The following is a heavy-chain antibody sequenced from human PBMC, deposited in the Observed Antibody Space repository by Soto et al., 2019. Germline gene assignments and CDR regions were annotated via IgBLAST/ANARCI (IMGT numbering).Heavy chain of an antibody. CDR1: GGSFSGYY. Sequence: PSETLSLTCAVYGGSFSGYYWSWIRQPPGKGLEWIGEINHSGSTNYNPSLKSRVTISVDTSKNQFSLKLSSVTAADTAVYYCARDEDNWNYVDAFDIWGQGXMVTVSS. D-gene: IGHD1-7*01. CDR3: ARDEDNWNYVDAFDI. CDR2: INHSGST. J-gene: IGHJ3*02. V-gene: IGHV4-34*01.